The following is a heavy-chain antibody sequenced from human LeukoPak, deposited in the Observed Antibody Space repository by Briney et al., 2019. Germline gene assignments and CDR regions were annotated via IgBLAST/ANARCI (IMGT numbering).Heavy chain of an antibody. Sequence: GGSLRLSCAASGFTFSSFWMSWVRQAPGKGLKWVANIKKDGSQKYYVDSVEGRFTISRDNAKNSLYLQMDSLRVDDTAGYYCTRVFGGYDVSDYWGQGALVTVST. V-gene: IGHV3-7*03. CDR1: GFTFSSFW. CDR2: IKKDGSQK. D-gene: IGHD3-3*01. J-gene: IGHJ4*02. CDR3: TRVFGGYDVSDY.